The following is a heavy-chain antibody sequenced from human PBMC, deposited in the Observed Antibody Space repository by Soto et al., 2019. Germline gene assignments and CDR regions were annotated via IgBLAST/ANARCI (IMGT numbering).Heavy chain of an antibody. CDR1: GFTFSNAW. CDR2: IKSKTDGGTT. Sequence: GGSLRLSCAASGFTFSNAWMSWVRQAPGKGLEWVGRIKSKTDGGTTDYAAPVKGRFTISRDDSKNTLYLQMNSLKTEDTAVYYCTTDHRDIVLMVYAPGRAFDIWGQGTMVTVSS. D-gene: IGHD2-8*01. J-gene: IGHJ3*02. CDR3: TTDHRDIVLMVYAPGRAFDI. V-gene: IGHV3-15*01.